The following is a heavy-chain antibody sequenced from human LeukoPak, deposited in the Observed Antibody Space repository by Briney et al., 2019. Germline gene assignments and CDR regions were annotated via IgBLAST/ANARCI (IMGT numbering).Heavy chain of an antibody. CDR2: INHSGST. V-gene: IGHV4-34*01. J-gene: IGHJ6*03. CDR1: GGSFSGYY. D-gene: IGHD6-13*01. Sequence: SETLTLTCAVYGGSFSGYYWSWIRQPPGKGLEWIGEINHSGSTNYNPSLKSRVTISVDTSKNQFSLKLSSVTAADTAVYYCASDESSSWYMAVWRKGTTVTVSS. CDR3: ASDESSSWYMAV.